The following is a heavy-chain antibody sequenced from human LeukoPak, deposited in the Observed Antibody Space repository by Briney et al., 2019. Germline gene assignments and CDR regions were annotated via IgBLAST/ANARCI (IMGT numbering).Heavy chain of an antibody. D-gene: IGHD3-22*01. Sequence: SETLSLTCTVSGGSISSYYWGWIRQPPEKGLEWIGYIYYSGSTNYNPSLKSRVTISVDTSKNHFSLKLSSVTAADTAVYYCARHSHDSSGYFDYWGQGTLVTVSS. CDR1: GGSISSYY. J-gene: IGHJ4*02. CDR3: ARHSHDSSGYFDY. CDR2: IYYSGST. V-gene: IGHV4-59*08.